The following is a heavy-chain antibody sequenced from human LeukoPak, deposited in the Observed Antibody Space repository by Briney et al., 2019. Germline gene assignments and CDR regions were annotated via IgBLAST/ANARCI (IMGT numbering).Heavy chain of an antibody. CDR3: GRGRVSAALAVDF. D-gene: IGHD5/OR15-5a*01. CDR1: GYTFTTYD. J-gene: IGHJ4*02. V-gene: IGHV1-8*01. Sequence: ASVKVSCKASGYTFTTYDINWVRQATGQGLEWMGWMNPNSGNTGYAQKFQGRVTMTRNISINTAYMELSSLRSEDTGMYYCGRGRVSAALAVDFWGQGTLVTVSS. CDR2: MNPNSGNT.